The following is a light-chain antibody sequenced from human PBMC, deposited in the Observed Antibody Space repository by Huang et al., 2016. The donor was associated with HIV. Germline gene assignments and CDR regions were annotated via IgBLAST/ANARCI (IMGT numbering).Light chain of an antibody. J-gene: IGKJ2*03. CDR3: QQYYTYPHS. CDR1: PGISSY. V-gene: IGKV1-8*01. CDR2: SES. Sequence: AIRLTQSPSSLSASTGDRVTITCRASPGISSYLAWYQQKPVKAPKLLISSESTLQSGVPSRFSGSGFGTDFTLTISSLQSEDLGTYHCQQYYTYPHSFGQGTKLEIK.